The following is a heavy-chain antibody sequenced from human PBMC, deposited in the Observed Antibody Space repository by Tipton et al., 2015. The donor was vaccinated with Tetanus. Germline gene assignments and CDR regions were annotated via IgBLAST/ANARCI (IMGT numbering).Heavy chain of an antibody. CDR2: ISSSSSYI. CDR1: GFTFSSYS. D-gene: IGHD6-13*01. J-gene: IGHJ6*02. Sequence: GSLRLSCAASGFTFSSYSMNWVRQAPGKGLEWVSSISSSSSYIYYADSVKGRFTISRDSAKNSLYLQMNSLRAEDTAVYYCARDRLGIAAYSRASGYYGMDVWGQGTTVTVSS. CDR3: ARDRLGIAAYSRASGYYGMDV. V-gene: IGHV3-21*01.